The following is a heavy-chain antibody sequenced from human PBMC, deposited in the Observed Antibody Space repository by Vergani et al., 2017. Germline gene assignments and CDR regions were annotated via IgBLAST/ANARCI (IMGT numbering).Heavy chain of an antibody. V-gene: IGHV3-23*04. Sequence: EVQLVESGGGLVQPGGSLRLSCAASGFTFSSYAMSWVRQAPGKGLEWVSAISGSGGSTYYADSVKGRFTISRDNSKNTLYLQMNSLRAEDTAVYYCAKVFVVVPAASYYFDYWGQGTLVTVSS. D-gene: IGHD2-2*01. CDR2: ISGSGGST. CDR1: GFTFSSYA. J-gene: IGHJ4*02. CDR3: AKVFVVVPAASYYFDY.